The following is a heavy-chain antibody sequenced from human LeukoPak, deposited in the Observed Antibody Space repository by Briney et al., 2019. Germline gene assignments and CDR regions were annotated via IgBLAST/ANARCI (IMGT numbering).Heavy chain of an antibody. CDR1: GGSISSYY. Sequence: SETLSLTCTVSGGSISSYYWSWIRQPPGKGLECIGYIYYSGSTNYNPPLKSRVTISVDTSKNQFSLKLSSVTAADMAVYYCARRYDFWSGAYYGMDVWGQGTTVTVSS. CDR2: IYYSGST. V-gene: IGHV4-59*12. D-gene: IGHD3-3*01. J-gene: IGHJ6*02. CDR3: ARRYDFWSGAYYGMDV.